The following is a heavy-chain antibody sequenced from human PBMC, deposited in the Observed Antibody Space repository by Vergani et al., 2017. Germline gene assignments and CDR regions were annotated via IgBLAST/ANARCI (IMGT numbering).Heavy chain of an antibody. CDR3: ARSRPYCTSGSCPAI. D-gene: IGHD2-15*01. Sequence: QVKLQESGPGLLKPSQTLSLTCTVSGESIRSGSHYWSWIRQPAGKGPEWIGHIHTGGSTDLNPSFKSPVSISVDTSKIQFSLKLNSVTVADTAVYYCARSRPYCTSGSCPAIWGQGTLVTVSS. CDR2: IHTGGST. V-gene: IGHV4-61*02. CDR1: GESIRSGSHY. J-gene: IGHJ4*02.